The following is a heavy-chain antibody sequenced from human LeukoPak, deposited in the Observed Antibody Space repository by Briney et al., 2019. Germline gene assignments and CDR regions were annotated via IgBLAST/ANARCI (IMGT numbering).Heavy chain of an antibody. J-gene: IGHJ4*02. V-gene: IGHV3-15*01. D-gene: IGHD2-2*01. Sequence: GGSLRLSCAASGFIFSNAWMNWVRQAPGKGLEWVGRIKSKTDGETTDYAAPVKGRFTISRGDSKNTLYLQMNSLKTEDTAEYYCTAWISNWGQGTLVTVSS. CDR1: GFIFSNAW. CDR3: TAWISN. CDR2: IKSKTDGETT.